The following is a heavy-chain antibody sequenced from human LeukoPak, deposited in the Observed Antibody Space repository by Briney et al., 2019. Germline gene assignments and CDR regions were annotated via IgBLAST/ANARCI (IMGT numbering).Heavy chain of an antibody. Sequence: PGGSLRLSCAPSGFTFSSYEMNWVRQAPGKGLEWVSYISSSGSNIYYADSVKGRFTISRDNAKNSLYLQMNSLRAEDTAVYYCARDRSPDYYGSGSYPHYFDYWGQGTLVTVPS. CDR1: GFTFSSYE. CDR3: ARDRSPDYYGSGSYPHYFDY. J-gene: IGHJ4*02. D-gene: IGHD3-10*01. CDR2: ISSSGSNI. V-gene: IGHV3-48*03.